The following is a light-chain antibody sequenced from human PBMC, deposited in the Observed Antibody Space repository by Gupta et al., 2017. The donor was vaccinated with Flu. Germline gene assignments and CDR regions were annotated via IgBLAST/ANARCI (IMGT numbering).Light chain of an antibody. Sequence: QTVVTQEPSFSVSPGGTVTLTCGLSFGSVSTTYYPSWYQQTPGQAPRTIIYNTNIRSSGVPDRFSGSILGNKAALTITGAQADDECDYYCVLYMGSGIWVFGGGTKLTVL. CDR2: NTN. CDR3: VLYMGSGIWV. CDR1: FGSVSTTYY. V-gene: IGLV8-61*01. J-gene: IGLJ3*02.